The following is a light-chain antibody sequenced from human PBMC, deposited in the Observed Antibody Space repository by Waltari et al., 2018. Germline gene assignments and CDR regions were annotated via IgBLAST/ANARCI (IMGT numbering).Light chain of an antibody. J-gene: IGKJ1*01. CDR1: QSLLHSDGYNY. CDR3: MQALHTPPT. CDR2: LSF. V-gene: IGKV2-28*01. Sequence: EIVMTQSPRSLPVTPGEPASFSCRSSQSLLHSDGYNYLNWYLQKPGQSPQLLIYLSFIRASGVPDRFTCSGAGTDFTLKISRVEAEDVGFYYCMQALHTPPTFGQGTRAEIK.